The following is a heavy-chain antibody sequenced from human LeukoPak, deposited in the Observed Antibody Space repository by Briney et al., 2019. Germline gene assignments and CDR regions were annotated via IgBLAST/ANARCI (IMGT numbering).Heavy chain of an antibody. J-gene: IGHJ4*02. Sequence: GESLKISRKGSGYSFTSYWIGWVRQMPGKGLERMGIIYPGDSDTRYSPSFQGQVTISADKSISTACLQWSSLRASDTAMYYCARLGENWYYFDYWGQGTLVTVSS. CDR2: IYPGDSDT. V-gene: IGHV5-51*01. CDR1: GYSFTSYW. CDR3: ARLGENWYYFDY. D-gene: IGHD1-1*01.